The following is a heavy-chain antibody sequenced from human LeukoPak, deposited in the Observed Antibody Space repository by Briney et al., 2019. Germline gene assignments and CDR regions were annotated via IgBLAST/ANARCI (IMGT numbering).Heavy chain of an antibody. D-gene: IGHD2-15*01. Sequence: GGSLRLSCAATGFTFTKAWMSWVRQAPGKGLEWVGRIKSKTDGGTTDYAAPVKDRFTISRDDSENTLYLQMNSLKTEDTAVYYCTTDLDGYSRAIDYWGQGTLVTVSS. CDR1: GFTFTKAW. J-gene: IGHJ4*02. V-gene: IGHV3-15*01. CDR2: IKSKTDGGTT. CDR3: TTDLDGYSRAIDY.